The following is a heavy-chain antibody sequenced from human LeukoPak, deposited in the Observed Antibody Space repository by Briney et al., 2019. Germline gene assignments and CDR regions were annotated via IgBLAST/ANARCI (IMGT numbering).Heavy chain of an antibody. D-gene: IGHD6-19*01. CDR2: ISSSGSTI. CDR1: GFTFSDYY. V-gene: IGHV3-11*01. CDR3: AKSAAPTYSSGWYDLGYYFDY. J-gene: IGHJ4*02. Sequence: GGSLRLSCAASGFTFSDYYMSWIRQAPGKGLEWVSYISSSGSTIYYADSVKGRLTISRDNAKNSLYLQMNSLRAEDTAVYYCAKSAAPTYSSGWYDLGYYFDYWGQGTLVTVSS.